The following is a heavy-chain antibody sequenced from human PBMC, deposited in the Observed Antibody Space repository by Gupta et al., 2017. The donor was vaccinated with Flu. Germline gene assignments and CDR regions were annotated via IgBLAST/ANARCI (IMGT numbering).Heavy chain of an antibody. Sequence: ISRRNYYCAWIRKQQGKGLGLIGSVGHSGNTYYNPCLKTRGTISVDTSKNQLSRKLTSVSAADTAGDYCATSGGPDDYFENWGQGTLVTVSS. CDR3: ATSGGPDDYFEN. CDR1: ISRRNYY. V-gene: IGHV4-39*01. J-gene: IGHJ4*02. CDR2: VGHSGNT. D-gene: IGHD2-15*01.